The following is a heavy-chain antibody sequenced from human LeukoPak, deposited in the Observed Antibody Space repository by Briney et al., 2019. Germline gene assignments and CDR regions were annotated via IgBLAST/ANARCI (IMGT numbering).Heavy chain of an antibody. Sequence: PGGSLRLSCAASGFTFSTYGMHWVRQAPGKGLEWVALISYDGSTKFYADSVKGRFTISSDNSKNTVYLQMNSLRAEDTAVYFCAKGPSGDGHYYYYGMDVWGQGTTVTVSS. D-gene: IGHD5-12*01. J-gene: IGHJ6*02. CDR3: AKGPSGDGHYYYYGMDV. CDR2: ISYDGSTK. CDR1: GFTFSTYG. V-gene: IGHV3-30*18.